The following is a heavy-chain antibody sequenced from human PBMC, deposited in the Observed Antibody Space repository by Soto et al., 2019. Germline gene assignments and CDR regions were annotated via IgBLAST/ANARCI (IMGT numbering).Heavy chain of an antibody. J-gene: IGHJ5*02. Sequence: SETLSLTCTVSGGSISSGGYYWSWIRQHPGRGLEWIGYIYYNGNTYYNPSLKSRITVSVDTSKNQFSLNVRSVTAADTAVYYCARCSLVVIPVPGFDPWGQGTLVTVS. CDR2: IYYNGNT. V-gene: IGHV4-31*03. CDR1: GGSISSGGYY. D-gene: IGHD2-15*01. CDR3: ARCSLVVIPVPGFDP.